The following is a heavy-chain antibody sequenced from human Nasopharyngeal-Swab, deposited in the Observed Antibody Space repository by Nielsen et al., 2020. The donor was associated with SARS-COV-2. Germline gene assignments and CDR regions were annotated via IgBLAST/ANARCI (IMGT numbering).Heavy chain of an antibody. CDR2: INHSGST. J-gene: IGHJ5*02. Sequence: SETLSLTCAVYGGSFSGYYWSWIRQPPGKGLEWIGEINHSGSTNYNPSLKSRVTISVDKSKNQFSLKLSSVTAADTAVYYCASQPGTANNGANWFDPWGQGTLVTVSS. V-gene: IGHV4-34*01. CDR3: ASQPGTANNGANWFDP. CDR1: GGSFSGYY. D-gene: IGHD1/OR15-1a*01.